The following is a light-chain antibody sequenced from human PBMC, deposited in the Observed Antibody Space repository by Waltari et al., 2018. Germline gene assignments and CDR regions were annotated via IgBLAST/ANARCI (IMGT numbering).Light chain of an antibody. J-gene: IGKJ2*01. V-gene: IGKV1-39*01. CDR2: AAS. CDR1: QSISSY. Sequence: IQLTQSPSSLSASVVDSVTITCRASQSISSYLNWYQQKPGKAPKLLIYAASSLQSGVPSRFSGSGSGTDFTLTISSLQPEEFATYYCQQSYSTPYTFGQGTKLEIK. CDR3: QQSYSTPYT.